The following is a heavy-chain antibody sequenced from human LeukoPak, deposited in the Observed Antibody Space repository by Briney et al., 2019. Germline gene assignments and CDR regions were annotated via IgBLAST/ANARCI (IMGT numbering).Heavy chain of an antibody. D-gene: IGHD3-10*01. Sequence: SETLSLTCTVSGYSISSGYYWGWIRQPPGKGLGWIGEINHSGSTNYNPSLKSRVTISVDTSKNQFSLKLSSVTAADTAVYYCARTVAGSGKAVDYWGQGTLVTVSS. J-gene: IGHJ4*02. CDR3: ARTVAGSGKAVDY. CDR2: INHSGST. CDR1: GYSISSGYY. V-gene: IGHV4-38-2*02.